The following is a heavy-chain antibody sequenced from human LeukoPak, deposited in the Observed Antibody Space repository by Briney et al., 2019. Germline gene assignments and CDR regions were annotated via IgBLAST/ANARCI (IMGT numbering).Heavy chain of an antibody. Sequence: ASVKVSCKASGYTFTSCDINWVRQATGQGLEWMGWMNPNSGNTGYAQKFQGRVTMTRNTSISTAYMELSSLRSEDTAVYYCARALRYCSSTSCPLYYYYYMDVWGKGTTVTVSS. V-gene: IGHV1-8*01. J-gene: IGHJ6*03. CDR1: GYTFTSCD. CDR2: MNPNSGNT. D-gene: IGHD2-2*01. CDR3: ARALRYCSSTSCPLYYYYYMDV.